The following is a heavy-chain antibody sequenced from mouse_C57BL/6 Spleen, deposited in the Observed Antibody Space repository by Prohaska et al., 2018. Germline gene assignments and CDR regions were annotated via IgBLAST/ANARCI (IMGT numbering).Heavy chain of an antibody. V-gene: IGHV10-1*01. CDR2: IRSKSNNYAT. D-gene: IGHD2-3*01. J-gene: IGHJ4*01. CDR3: VRHDGLGAMDD. Sequence: EVQLVESGGGLVQPKGSLKLSCAASGFSFNTYAMNWVRQAPGKGLEWVARIRSKSNNYATYYADSVKDRFTISRDDSESMLYLQMNNLKTEDTAMYYCVRHDGLGAMDDWGQGTSVTVSS. CDR1: GFSFNTYA.